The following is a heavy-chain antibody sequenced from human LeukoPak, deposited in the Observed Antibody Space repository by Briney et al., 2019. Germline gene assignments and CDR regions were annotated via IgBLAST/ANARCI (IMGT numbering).Heavy chain of an antibody. J-gene: IGHJ3*01. CDR1: GFTVSSNY. Sequence: PGGSLRLSCAASGFTVSSNYMSWVGQAPGQGLDWLSVIYSAGDTFYEESVKGRFTIPRENSKNTLHLQMNSLRAEDTAVYYCARNYGDYVIDAFDVWGQGTMVTVSS. D-gene: IGHD4-17*01. V-gene: IGHV3-53*01. CDR3: ARNYGDYVIDAFDV. CDR2: IYSAGDT.